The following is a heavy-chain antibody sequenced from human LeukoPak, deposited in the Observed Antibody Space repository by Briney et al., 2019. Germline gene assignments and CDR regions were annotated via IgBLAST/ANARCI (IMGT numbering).Heavy chain of an antibody. CDR2: ISSSSSYT. J-gene: IGHJ3*02. D-gene: IGHD4-17*01. V-gene: IGHV3-11*06. CDR1: GFTFSDYY. CDR3: ARDRTVTTREGAFDI. Sequence: PGGSPRLSCAASGFTFSDYYMSWIRQAPGKGLEWVSYISSSSSYTNYADSVKGRFTISRDNAKNSLYLQMNSLRAEDTAVYYCARDRTVTTREGAFDIWGQGIMVTVSS.